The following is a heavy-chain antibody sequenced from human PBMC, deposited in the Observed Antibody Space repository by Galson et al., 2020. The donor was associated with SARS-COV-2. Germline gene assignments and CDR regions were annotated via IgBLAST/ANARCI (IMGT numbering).Heavy chain of an antibody. J-gene: IGHJ4*02. Sequence: GESLKISCAASGFIFGNYGMHWVRQAPGKGLEWVAVIWSDGINKYYGDSVKGRFTISRDNSKNTLNLQMNSLRAEDTAVYYCASSIEVAGAIDYWGQGTLVTVSS. CDR2: IWSDGINK. D-gene: IGHD6-19*01. CDR3: ASSIEVAGAIDY. V-gene: IGHV3-33*01. CDR1: GFIFGNYG.